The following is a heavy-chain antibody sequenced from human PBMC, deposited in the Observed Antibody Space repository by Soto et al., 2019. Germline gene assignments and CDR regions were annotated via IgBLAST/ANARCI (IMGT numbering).Heavy chain of an antibody. D-gene: IGHD2-15*01. CDR3: TMLPGAAQSNFEY. Sequence: PGGSLRLSCTTSGFTFGDYVMTWVRQAPGKGLEFIGAIRSGGTTEYAASVRGRFTISRDDSKSIAYLQMNSLKTDDTAVFYCTMLPGAAQSNFEYWGQGTLVTVSS. CDR1: GFTFGDYV. CDR2: IRSGGTT. J-gene: IGHJ4*02. V-gene: IGHV3-49*04.